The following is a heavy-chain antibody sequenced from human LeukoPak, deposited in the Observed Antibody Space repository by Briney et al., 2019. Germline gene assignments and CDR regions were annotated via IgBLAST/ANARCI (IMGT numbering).Heavy chain of an antibody. D-gene: IGHD3-16*01. CDR3: TRSRFYPPFDY. CDR2: IGTHNDHT. J-gene: IGHJ4*02. V-gene: IGHV1-18*03. CDR1: GYSFTNYG. Sequence: ASVKVSCKTSGYSFTNYGISWVRQAPGQGLEWMGWIGTHNDHTNYAEKFQGRVTMTTDTSTTTVFMELRNLQFDDMAIYYCTRSRFYPPFDYWGQGTLVTVSS.